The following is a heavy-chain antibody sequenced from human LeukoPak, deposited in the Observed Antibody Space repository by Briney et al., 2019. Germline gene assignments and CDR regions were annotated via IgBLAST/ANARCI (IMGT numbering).Heavy chain of an antibody. J-gene: IGHJ4*02. CDR3: ARDRDVVVIAAPGY. CDR2: ISGSNGNT. CDR1: DYTFTNYG. V-gene: IGHV1-18*01. Sequence: ASVKVSCKGLDYTFTNYGVSWVRQARGQGLEWIGWISGSNGNTNYAQKFQGRVTMTTDTSTRTAYMELRSLRSDDTALYYCARDRDVVVIAAPGYWGQGTLVTVSS. D-gene: IGHD2-15*01.